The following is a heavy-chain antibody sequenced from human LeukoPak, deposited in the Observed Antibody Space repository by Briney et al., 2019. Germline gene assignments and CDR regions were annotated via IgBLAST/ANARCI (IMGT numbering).Heavy chain of an antibody. V-gene: IGHV4-39*07. Sequence: PSETLSLTCTVSGGSISSSSYYWGWIRQPPGKGLEWIGSIYYSGSTYYNPSLKSRVTIPVDTSKNQFSLKLSSVTAADTAVYYCARVYSGYDWAYYYYGMDVWGQGTTVTVSS. CDR2: IYYSGST. CDR1: GGSISSSSYY. J-gene: IGHJ6*02. CDR3: ARVYSGYDWAYYYYGMDV. D-gene: IGHD5-12*01.